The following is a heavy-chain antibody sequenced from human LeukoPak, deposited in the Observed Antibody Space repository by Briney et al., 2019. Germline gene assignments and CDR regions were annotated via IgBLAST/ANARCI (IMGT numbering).Heavy chain of an antibody. Sequence: PSETLSLTFTVSGGSISSYYWSWIRQPPGKGLEWIGYIYNSGSTNYNPSLKSRVTISVDTSKNHLSLKLSSVTAADTAVYYCARLHRGDDAFDIWGQGTMVTVSS. D-gene: IGHD3-10*01. J-gene: IGHJ3*02. CDR3: ARLHRGDDAFDI. V-gene: IGHV4-59*08. CDR1: GGSISSYY. CDR2: IYNSGST.